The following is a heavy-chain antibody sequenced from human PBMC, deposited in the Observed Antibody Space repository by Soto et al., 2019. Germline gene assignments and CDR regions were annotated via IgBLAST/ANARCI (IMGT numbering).Heavy chain of an antibody. D-gene: IGHD2-21*01. Sequence: QVQLVQSGAEVKKPGASVKVSCKASGYTFTSYAMHWVRQAPGQRLEWIGWSNAANGNTKYSQKFQGSVTITRHTSASTAYMELSSLRSADTPVYYCARGFRCGHADWFPPWGQGTLVTVSS. CDR2: SNAANGNT. CDR1: GYTFTSYA. J-gene: IGHJ5*02. V-gene: IGHV1-3*01. CDR3: ARGFRCGHADWFPP.